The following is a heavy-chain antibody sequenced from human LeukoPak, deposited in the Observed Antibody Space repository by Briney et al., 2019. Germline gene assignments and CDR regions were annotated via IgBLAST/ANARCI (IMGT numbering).Heavy chain of an antibody. V-gene: IGHV3-30*18. CDR3: AKLAGSSQLNWFDP. J-gene: IGHJ5*02. CDR2: TSYDGSNK. Sequence: PGGSLRLSCAASGFTFSSYGMHWVRQAPGKGLEWVAVTSYDGSNKYYADSVKGRFTISRDNSKNTLYLQMNSLRAEDTAVYYCAKLAGSSQLNWFDPWGQGTLVTVSS. D-gene: IGHD2-2*01. CDR1: GFTFSSYG.